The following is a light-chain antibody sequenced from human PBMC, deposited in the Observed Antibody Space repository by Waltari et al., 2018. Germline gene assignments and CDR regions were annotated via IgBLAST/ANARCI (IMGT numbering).Light chain of an antibody. CDR3: QSTDTIGTTVV. Sequence: SYGLTQPPSVSVSPGQTARINCSGDVSTQEYGYWYQQKPGRAPVVVIFKDTERPPGIPERFSGSGSGTTVTLTITGVQAEDEADYYCQSTDTIGTTVVFGGGTRLIAL. CDR1: VSTQEY. J-gene: IGLJ2*01. V-gene: IGLV3-25*03. CDR2: KDT.